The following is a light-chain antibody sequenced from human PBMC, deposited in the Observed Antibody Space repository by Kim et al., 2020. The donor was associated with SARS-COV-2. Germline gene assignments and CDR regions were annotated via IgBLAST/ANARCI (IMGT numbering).Light chain of an antibody. Sequence: VSPGQTAPITCSEYNLDDEYVYWYHQRSGQSPLLVIYQVSKRPSGIPERFSGSSSGNTATLTSRGTHTLDEADYYCQAWDSNSVVFGGGTQLTVL. CDR1: NLDDEY. J-gene: IGLJ2*01. CDR3: QAWDSNSVV. CDR2: QVS. V-gene: IGLV3-1*01.